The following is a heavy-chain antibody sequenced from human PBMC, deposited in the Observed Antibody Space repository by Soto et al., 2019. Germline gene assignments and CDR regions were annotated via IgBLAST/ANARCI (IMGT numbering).Heavy chain of an antibody. CDR2: TSRSGESS. V-gene: IGHV3-23*01. CDR1: GVTCSTYA. D-gene: IGHD3-16*02. CDR3: EKGKGPYYDNVWGRYLDY. Sequence: GGSLRRSCEASGVTCSTYAMSWVRQAPGKCLWWVSTTSRSGESSYYADSVKGRFIISRDNYKNTMFLQLASLRVEDKAIYYCEKGKGPYYDNVWGRYLDYCGQGA. J-gene: IGHJ4*02.